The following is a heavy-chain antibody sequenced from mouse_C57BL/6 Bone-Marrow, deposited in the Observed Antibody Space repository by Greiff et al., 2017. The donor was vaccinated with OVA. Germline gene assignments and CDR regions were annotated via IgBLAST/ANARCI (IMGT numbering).Heavy chain of an antibody. V-gene: IGHV1-62-2*01. CDR2: FYPGSGSI. CDR3: ARQLPWYFEV. CDR1: GYTFTEYT. J-gene: IGHJ1*03. Sequence: VKLVESGAELVKPGASVKLSCKASGYTFTEYTIHWVKQRSGQGLEWIGWFYPGSGSIKYNEKFKDKATLTAYKSSSTVYMELSRWTSEDSAVYVCARQLPWYFEVWGTGTTVTVSS.